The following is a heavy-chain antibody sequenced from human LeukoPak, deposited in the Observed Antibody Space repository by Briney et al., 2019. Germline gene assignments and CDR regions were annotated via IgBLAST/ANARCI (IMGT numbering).Heavy chain of an antibody. V-gene: IGHV4-59*04. CDR2: IYYSGTT. CDR1: GGSISGYY. D-gene: IGHD4-17*01. CDR3: ASQDHGDYSKYFDP. J-gene: IGHJ5*02. Sequence: SETLSLTCTVSGGSISGYYWNWIRQPPGKGLEWIGSIYYSGTTYYKPSLKSRVTISLDTSKNQFSLNLSSVTAADTAMYYCASQDHGDYSKYFDPWGQGTLVTVSS.